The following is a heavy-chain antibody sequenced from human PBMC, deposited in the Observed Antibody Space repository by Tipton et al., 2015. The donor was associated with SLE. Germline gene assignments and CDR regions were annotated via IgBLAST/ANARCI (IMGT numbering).Heavy chain of an antibody. Sequence: TLSLTCSVSGGSISSSSYYWGWIRQPPGKGLEWVGSISYSGSTNYSPSLKSRVTISVDTSKNQFSLKLTSVTAADTAVYFCAREWADDAFDIWGRGTRVTVSS. V-gene: IGHV4-39*07. CDR1: GGSISSSSYY. J-gene: IGHJ3*02. CDR3: AREWADDAFDI. CDR2: ISYSGST.